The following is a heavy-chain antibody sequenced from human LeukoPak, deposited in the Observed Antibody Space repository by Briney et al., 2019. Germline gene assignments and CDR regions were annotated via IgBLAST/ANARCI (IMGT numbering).Heavy chain of an antibody. CDR1: GYTFTGYY. CDR3: ARAGIWDYSDSSGYHNGAFDI. CDR2: INPNSGGT. V-gene: IGHV1-2*02. D-gene: IGHD3-22*01. Sequence: ASVKVSCKASGYTFTGYYMHWVRQAPGQGLEWMGWINPNSGGTNYAQKFQGRVTMTRDTSISTAYMELSRLRSDDTAVYYCARAGIWDYSDSSGYHNGAFDIWGQGTMVTVSS. J-gene: IGHJ3*02.